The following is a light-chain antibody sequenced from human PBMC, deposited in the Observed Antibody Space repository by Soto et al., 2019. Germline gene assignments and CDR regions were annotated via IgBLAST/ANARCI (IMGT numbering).Light chain of an antibody. CDR3: QQYNSYPLT. CDR1: QSISSW. Sequence: DIQMTQSPSTLSASVGDRVTITCRASQSISSWLAWYQQKPGRAPNLLIYKASSLESGVPSRFSSSGSGTEFTLTISSLQPDDFATYYCQQYNSYPLTFGPGTKVDIK. J-gene: IGKJ3*01. V-gene: IGKV1-5*03. CDR2: KAS.